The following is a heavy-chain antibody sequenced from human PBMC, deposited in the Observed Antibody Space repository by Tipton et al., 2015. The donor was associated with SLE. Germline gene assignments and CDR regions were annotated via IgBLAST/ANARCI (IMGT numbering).Heavy chain of an antibody. CDR3: ARAPTRYTSGWYRSRVFFDY. D-gene: IGHD6-19*01. CDR2: ISSSSSTI. J-gene: IGHJ4*02. Sequence: SLRLSCAASGFTFSNYSMNWVRQAPGKGLEWVSYISSSSSTIYYADSVKGRFTISRDNAKNSLYLQMNSLRAEDTAVYYCARAPTRYTSGWYRSRVFFDYWGQGTLVTVSS. CDR1: GFTFSNYS. V-gene: IGHV3-48*01.